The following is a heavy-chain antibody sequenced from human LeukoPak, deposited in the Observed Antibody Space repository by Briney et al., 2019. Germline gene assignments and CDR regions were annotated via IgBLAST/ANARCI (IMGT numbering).Heavy chain of an antibody. Sequence: ASVTVSFKASGYTFTVYYMHWVRQAPGQGLEWMGWINPNSGGTNYAQKFQGRVTMTRDTSISTAYMELSRLRSDDTAVYYCARDATYSSGWYIDPWGQGTLVTVSS. V-gene: IGHV1-2*02. J-gene: IGHJ5*02. CDR1: GYTFTVYY. D-gene: IGHD6-19*01. CDR3: ARDATYSSGWYIDP. CDR2: INPNSGGT.